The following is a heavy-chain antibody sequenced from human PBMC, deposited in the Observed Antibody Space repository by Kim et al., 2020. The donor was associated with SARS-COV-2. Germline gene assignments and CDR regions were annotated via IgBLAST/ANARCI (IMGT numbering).Heavy chain of an antibody. V-gene: IGHV1-69*13. CDR1: GGTFSSYA. CDR2: IIPIFGTA. D-gene: IGHD5-18*01. J-gene: IGHJ4*02. Sequence: SVKVSCKASGGTFSSYAISWVRQAPGQGLEWMGGIIPIFGTANYAQKFQGRVTITADESTSTAYMELSSLRSEDTAVYYCARHKGHSGSEDTAMVMLLAYWGQGTLVTVSS. CDR3: ARHKGHSGSEDTAMVMLLAY.